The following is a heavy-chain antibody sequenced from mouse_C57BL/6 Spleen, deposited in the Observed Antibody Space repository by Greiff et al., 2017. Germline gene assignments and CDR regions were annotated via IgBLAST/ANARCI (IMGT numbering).Heavy chain of an antibody. D-gene: IGHD1-1*01. CDR2: INPGSGGT. J-gene: IGHJ2*01. CDR3: ASTLVAPFDY. V-gene: IGHV1-54*01. CDR1: GYAFTNYL. Sequence: QVQLKQSGAELVRPGTSVKVSCKASGYAFTNYLIEWVKQRPGQGLEWIGVINPGSGGTNYNEKFKGKATLAADKSSSAAYMQLSSLTSEDSAVYFCASTLVAPFDYWGQGTTLTVSS.